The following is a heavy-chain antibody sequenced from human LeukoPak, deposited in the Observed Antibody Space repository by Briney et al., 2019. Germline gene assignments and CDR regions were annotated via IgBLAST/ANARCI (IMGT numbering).Heavy chain of an antibody. CDR1: GFTFRDYG. V-gene: IGHV3-7*01. CDR3: ARRNLFDY. Sequence: GGSLRLSCVASGFTFRDYGMTWVRQAPGKGLECVANIKYDGSDKYYVDSVKGRFTISRDNAKNSVYLQMNSLRVEDTAVYYCARRNLFDYWGQGTVVTVSS. CDR2: IKYDGSDK. D-gene: IGHD1-14*01. J-gene: IGHJ4*02.